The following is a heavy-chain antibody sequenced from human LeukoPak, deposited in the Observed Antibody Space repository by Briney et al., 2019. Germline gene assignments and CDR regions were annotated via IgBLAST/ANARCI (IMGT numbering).Heavy chain of an antibody. D-gene: IGHD3-22*01. V-gene: IGHV4-61*02. J-gene: IGHJ3*01. CDR1: GTSITSGSYF. Sequence: ASETLSLTCTISGTSITSGSYFWSWIRQPAGNELEWLVLIYSSGSTNYNPSLKSRVTFSVYTSKNQFSLKLRSVTAADTAVYYCARAREFYSDSNAYEVWGQGTRVTVSS. CDR2: IYSSGST. CDR3: ARAREFYSDSNAYEV.